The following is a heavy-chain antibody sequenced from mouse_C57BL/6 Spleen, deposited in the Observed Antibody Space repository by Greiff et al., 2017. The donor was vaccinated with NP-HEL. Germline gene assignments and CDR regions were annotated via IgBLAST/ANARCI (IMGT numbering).Heavy chain of an antibody. D-gene: IGHD1-1*01. V-gene: IGHV2-2*01. CDR2: IWSGGST. CDR1: GFSLTSYG. Sequence: VMLVESGPGLVQPSQSLSITCTVSGFSLTSYGVHWVRQSPGKGLEWLGVIWSGGSTDYNAAFISRLSISKDNSKSQVFFKMNNLQADDTAIYYCARNYYGSGWWDYWGQGTTLTVSS. CDR3: ARNYYGSGWWDY. J-gene: IGHJ2*01.